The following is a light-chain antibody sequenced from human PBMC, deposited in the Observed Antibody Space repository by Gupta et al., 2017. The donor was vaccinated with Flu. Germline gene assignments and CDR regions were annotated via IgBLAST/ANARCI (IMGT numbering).Light chain of an antibody. CDR2: LGS. CDR1: QSLLHSNVYNY. V-gene: IGKV2-28*01. Sequence: DIGITASPLSLPVTPGEPASIPCRSSQSLLHSNVYNYLDWYLQKPGQSPQLLIYLGSNRASGVPARFSGSGSGTDFTLKISRVEAEDVGVYYCMQALQTLAITFGQGTRLEIK. J-gene: IGKJ5*01. CDR3: MQALQTLAIT.